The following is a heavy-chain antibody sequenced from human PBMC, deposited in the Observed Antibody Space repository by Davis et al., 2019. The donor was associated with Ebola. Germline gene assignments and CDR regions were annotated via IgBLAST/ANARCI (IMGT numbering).Heavy chain of an antibody. CDR2: ISSSGSTI. CDR3: ARDRGCSSTSCYGGWYFDL. D-gene: IGHD2-2*01. J-gene: IGHJ2*01. CDR1: GFTFSDYY. Sequence: PGGSLRLSCAASGFTFSDYYMSWIRQAPGKGLEWVSYISSSGSTIYYADSVKGRFTISRDNAKNSLYLQMNSLRAEDTAVYYCARDRGCSSTSCYGGWYFDLWGRGTLVTVSS. V-gene: IGHV3-11*01.